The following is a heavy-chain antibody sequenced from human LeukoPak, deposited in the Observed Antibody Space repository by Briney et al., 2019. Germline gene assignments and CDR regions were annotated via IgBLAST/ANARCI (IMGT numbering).Heavy chain of an antibody. D-gene: IGHD6-13*01. J-gene: IGHJ4*02. Sequence: PGGSLRLSCAASGFTFLSYSMNWVRQAPGKGPEWVSSISSSGQYIFYADSVKGRFSIIRNNADNSLYLQMNSLRAEDTAVYYCARARGSSWPFDYWGQGTLVTVSS. CDR3: ARARGSSWPFDY. CDR2: ISSSGQYI. V-gene: IGHV3-21*01. CDR1: GFTFLSYS.